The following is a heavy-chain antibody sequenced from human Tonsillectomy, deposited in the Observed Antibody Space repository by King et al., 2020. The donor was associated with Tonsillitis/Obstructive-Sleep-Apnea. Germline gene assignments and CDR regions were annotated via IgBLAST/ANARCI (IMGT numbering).Heavy chain of an antibody. V-gene: IGHV4-59*01. D-gene: IGHD2-2*01. CDR1: GGSISSYY. Sequence: VQLQESGPGLVKPSETLSLTCTVSGGSISSYYWSWIRQPPGKGLDWIGVIYYSGSTNYNPSLKSRFTISVYTAKNQFSLKLGSVTAADTAVYYCARGGQDCSSTSCYFIYYYYYYMDVWGKGTTVTVSS. CDR2: IYYSGST. J-gene: IGHJ6*03. CDR3: ARGGQDCSSTSCYFIYYYYYYMDV.